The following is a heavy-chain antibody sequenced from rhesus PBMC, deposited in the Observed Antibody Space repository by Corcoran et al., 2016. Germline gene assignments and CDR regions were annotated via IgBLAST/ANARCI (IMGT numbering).Heavy chain of an antibody. J-gene: IGHJ4*01. CDR2: ISVIGGST. D-gene: IGHD6-25*01. V-gene: IGHV4-173*01. Sequence: QLQLQESGPGLVKPSETLSLTCAVSGGSISSNYWSWIRHPPWKGLAWIGRISVIGGSTDYNPSLKSRVTVSTDTSKSLFSLRLSSVTAAATAVYYCARGRDSGSWYPFDYWGQGVLVSVSS. CDR3: ARGRDSGSWYPFDY. CDR1: GGSISSNY.